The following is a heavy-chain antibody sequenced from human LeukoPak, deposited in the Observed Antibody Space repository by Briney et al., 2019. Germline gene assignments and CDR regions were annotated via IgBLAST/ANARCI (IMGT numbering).Heavy chain of an antibody. Sequence: GGSLRLSCAASGFTFSSYWMSWVRQAPGKGLEWVANIRQDGNEKYYVDSVKGRFTISRDNAKNSLYLQMNSLRAEDTAVYYCARDGSSGSNPIPLDYWGQGTLVTVSS. J-gene: IGHJ4*02. CDR1: GFTFSSYW. D-gene: IGHD3-22*01. V-gene: IGHV3-7*01. CDR3: ARDGSSGSNPIPLDY. CDR2: IRQDGNEK.